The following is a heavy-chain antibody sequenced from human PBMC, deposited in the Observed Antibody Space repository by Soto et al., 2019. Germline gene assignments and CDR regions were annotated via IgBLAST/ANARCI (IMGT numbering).Heavy chain of an antibody. J-gene: IGHJ5*02. Sequence: LRLSCAASGFTVSSNYMSWVRQVPGKGLEWVSVIYSGGSTYYADSVKGRFTISRDNSKNTLYLQMNSLRADDTAVYYCARVVARIAAAGTRNWLWFDPCGQGTLVTVSS. CDR1: GFTVSSNY. D-gene: IGHD6-13*01. CDR2: IYSGGST. CDR3: ARVVARIAAAGTRNWLWFDP. V-gene: IGHV3-53*01.